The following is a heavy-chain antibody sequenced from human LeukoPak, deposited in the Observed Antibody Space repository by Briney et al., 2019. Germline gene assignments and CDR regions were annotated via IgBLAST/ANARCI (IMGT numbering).Heavy chain of an antibody. D-gene: IGHD2-15*01. CDR3: ASTRPSYRYCSGGSCYSDRHYYFDY. J-gene: IGHJ4*02. CDR1: GGSISSHY. CDR2: IYYSGST. V-gene: IGHV4-59*11. Sequence: PSETLSLTCTVSGGSISSHYWSWIRQPPGKGLEWIGYIYYSGSTNYNPSLKSRVTISVDTSKNQFSLKLSSVTAADTAVYYCASTRPSYRYCSGGSCYSDRHYYFDYWGQGTLVTVSS.